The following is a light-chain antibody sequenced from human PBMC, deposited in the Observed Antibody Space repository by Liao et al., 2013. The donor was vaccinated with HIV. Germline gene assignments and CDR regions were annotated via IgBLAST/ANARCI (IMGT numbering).Light chain of an antibody. Sequence: SHELTQPPSLSVSPGQTASITCSGDKLGNKYACWYQQKPGQSPVLVIYQDNKRPSGIPERFSGSTSGNTATLTISGTQAIDEADYYCQTWDSTSYVFGTGTKVIVL. V-gene: IGLV3-1*01. CDR1: KLGNKY. CDR3: QTWDSTSYV. J-gene: IGLJ1*01. CDR2: QDN.